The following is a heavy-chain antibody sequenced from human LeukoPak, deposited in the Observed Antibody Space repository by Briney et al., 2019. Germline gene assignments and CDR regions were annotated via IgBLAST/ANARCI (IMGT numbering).Heavy chain of an antibody. V-gene: IGHV4-39*01. D-gene: IGHD2-2*01. J-gene: IGHJ4*02. CDR3: ARHDNFVPAATSHFDY. CDR2: IYYSGST. CDR1: GGSISSSSYY. Sequence: SETLSLICTVSGGSISSSSYYWGWIRQPPGKGLEWIGSIYYSGSTYYNPSLKSRVTMSVDTSKNQFSLKLSSVTAADTAVYYCARHDNFVPAATSHFDYWGQGTLVTVSS.